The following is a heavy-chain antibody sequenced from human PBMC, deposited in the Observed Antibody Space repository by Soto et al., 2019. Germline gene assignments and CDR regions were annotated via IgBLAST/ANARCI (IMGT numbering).Heavy chain of an antibody. CDR1: GFTFSSYG. J-gene: IGHJ5*02. CDR2: IWYDGSNK. CDR3: ARDDPPRWFDP. V-gene: IGHV3-33*01. Sequence: GGSLRLSCAASGFTFSSYGMHWVRQAPGKGLEWVAVIWYDGSNKYYADSVKGRFTISRDNSKNTLYLQMNSLRAEDTAVYYCARDDPPRWFDPWGQGTLVTVS.